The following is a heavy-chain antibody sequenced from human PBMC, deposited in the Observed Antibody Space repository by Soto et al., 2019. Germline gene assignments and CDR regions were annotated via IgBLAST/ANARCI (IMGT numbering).Heavy chain of an antibody. V-gene: IGHV3-23*01. D-gene: IGHD6-19*01. CDR3: AKDRYSSSRIFDY. CDR1: GFTLSSYA. Sequence: LRLSCAASGFTLSSYAMSWVRQAPGKGLEWVAAISGSGTSTYYADSVKGRFTISKDNSKNTLYLQMNSLRAEDTAVYYCAKDRYSSSRIFDYWGQGTLVTVSS. CDR2: ISGSGTST. J-gene: IGHJ4*02.